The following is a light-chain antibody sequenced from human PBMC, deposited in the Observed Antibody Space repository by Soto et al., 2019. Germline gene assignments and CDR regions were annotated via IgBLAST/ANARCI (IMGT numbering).Light chain of an antibody. V-gene: IGLV2-14*01. CDR2: DVS. CDR3: SSYTSSSTVV. CDR1: STDVGCYNY. Sequence: QSVLTQPASVSGSPGHSITISCTGTSTDVGCYNYVSWYQQHPGKAPKLMIYDVSNRPSGVSNRFSGSKSGNTASLTISWLQAEDEADYYCSSYTSSSTVVFGGGTKLTVL. J-gene: IGLJ2*01.